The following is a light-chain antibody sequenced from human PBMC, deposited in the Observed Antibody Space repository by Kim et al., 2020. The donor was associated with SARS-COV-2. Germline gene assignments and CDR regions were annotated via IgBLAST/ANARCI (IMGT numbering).Light chain of an antibody. Sequence: EIVLTQSPSTLSLSPGERATLSCRASRSVGNYLAWYQQKPGQAPRLLIYDASNRATAIPDRFTGSGSGTDFTLTISSLEPEDCAVYFCQQRNNWPQTFGQGTKVDSK. CDR3: QQRNNWPQT. CDR2: DAS. CDR1: RSVGNY. J-gene: IGKJ1*01. V-gene: IGKV3-11*01.